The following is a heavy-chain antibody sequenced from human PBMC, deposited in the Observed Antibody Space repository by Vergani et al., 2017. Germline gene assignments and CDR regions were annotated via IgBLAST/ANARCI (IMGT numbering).Heavy chain of an antibody. Sequence: QVRLQESGPGLVKPSETLSLTCSVSGGSMSGYYWSWIRQPPGKELEWIGYMYHSGSTNYNPSLKSRVTISVDTSKNQFSLKLSSVTAADTAVYYCARGRGYCSSTSCYAQDEEYYYYGMDVWGQGTTVTVSS. J-gene: IGHJ6*02. CDR2: MYHSGST. D-gene: IGHD2-2*01. CDR1: GGSMSGYY. CDR3: ARGRGYCSSTSCYAQDEEYYYYGMDV. V-gene: IGHV4-59*01.